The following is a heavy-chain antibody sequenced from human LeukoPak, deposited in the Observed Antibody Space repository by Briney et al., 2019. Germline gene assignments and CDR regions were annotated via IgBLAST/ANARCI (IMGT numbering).Heavy chain of an antibody. V-gene: IGHV4-39*07. CDR1: SGSISSSSYY. D-gene: IGHD3-22*01. CDR2: IYYSGST. J-gene: IGHJ3*02. Sequence: SETLSLTCTVSSGSISSSSYYWGWIRQPPGKGLEWIGSIYYSGSTYYNPSLKSRVTISVDTSKNQFSLKLSSVTAADTAVYYCASLSSGYYSLDAFDIWGQGTMVTVSS. CDR3: ASLSSGYYSLDAFDI.